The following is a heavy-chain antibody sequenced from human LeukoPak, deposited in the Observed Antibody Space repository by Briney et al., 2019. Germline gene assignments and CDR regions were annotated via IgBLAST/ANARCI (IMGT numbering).Heavy chain of an antibody. CDR3: ARAPREYYGMDV. Sequence: PSETLSLTFTVSGGSISSYYWSWIRQPPGKGLEWIGYIYNRGSTNYNPSLKSRVTISVDTSKNQFSLKLSSVTAADTAVYYCARAPREYYGMDVWGQGTTVTVSS. CDR2: IYNRGST. CDR1: GGSISSYY. J-gene: IGHJ6*02. V-gene: IGHV4-59*01.